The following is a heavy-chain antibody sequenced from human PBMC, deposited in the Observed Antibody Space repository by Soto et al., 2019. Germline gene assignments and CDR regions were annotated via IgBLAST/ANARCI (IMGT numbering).Heavy chain of an antibody. J-gene: IGHJ6*02. D-gene: IGHD4-17*01. Sequence: QVQLVESGGGEVQPGRSLTISCAASGFTFTTYGMHWVRQTPGKGLEWVAVISYDGTNKLYSDSVKGRFTISRDNFKNTLTRQMNSLRADDTAVYSCAKDLQSYGDYDYYRYGMDVWGLGTRVTVSS. V-gene: IGHV3-30*18. CDR1: GFTFTTYG. CDR3: AKDLQSYGDYDYYRYGMDV. CDR2: ISYDGTNK.